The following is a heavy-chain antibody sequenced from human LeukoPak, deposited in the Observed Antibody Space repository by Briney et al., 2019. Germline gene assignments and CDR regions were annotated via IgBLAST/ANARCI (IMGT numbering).Heavy chain of an antibody. CDR3: ARDRRTGLFDY. Sequence: PSQTLSLTCTVSGGSISSGSYYWSWIRQPAGKGLEWIGRIYTSGSTNYNPSLKSRVTISVDTSKNQFSLKLSSVTAADTAVYYCARDRRTGLFDYWGQGTLVTVSS. D-gene: IGHD1-1*01. CDR2: IYTSGST. J-gene: IGHJ4*02. V-gene: IGHV4-61*02. CDR1: GGSISSGSYY.